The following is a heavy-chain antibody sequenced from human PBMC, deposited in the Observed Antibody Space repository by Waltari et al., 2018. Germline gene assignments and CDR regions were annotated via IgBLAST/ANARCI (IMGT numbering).Heavy chain of an antibody. V-gene: IGHV1-2*06. J-gene: IGHJ4*02. CDR1: GYTFTGYY. CDR3: ARDHELAPYYFDY. D-gene: IGHD6-6*01. Sequence: QVQLVQSGAEVKKPGASVKVACKASGYTFTGYYMPRVRHAPGLGHEWMGRINTHSGGTNYTQKFQGRVTMTRDTSNSTAYMELSRLRSDDTAVYYCARDHELAPYYFDYWGQGTLVTVSS. CDR2: INTHSGGT.